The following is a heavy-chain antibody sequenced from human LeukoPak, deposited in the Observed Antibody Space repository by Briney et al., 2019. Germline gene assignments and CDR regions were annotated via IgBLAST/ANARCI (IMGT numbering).Heavy chain of an antibody. CDR1: GFTFSSYG. Sequence: GGSLRLSCAASGFTFSSYGMHWVRQAPGKGLEWVTIISYDGSNKYYADSVKGRFTISRDNSNNTLFLQMNSLRAGDTAVYYCARHPGDFTGIVNYYYMDVWGKGTTVTVSS. D-gene: IGHD1-26*01. CDR3: ARHPGDFTGIVNYYYMDV. V-gene: IGHV3-30*03. J-gene: IGHJ6*03. CDR2: ISYDGSNK.